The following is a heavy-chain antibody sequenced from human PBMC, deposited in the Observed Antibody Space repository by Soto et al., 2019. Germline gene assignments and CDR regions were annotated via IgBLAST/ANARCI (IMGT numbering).Heavy chain of an antibody. J-gene: IGHJ4*02. D-gene: IGHD6-19*01. CDR3: AQGGEYSSGWDNFDY. Sequence: EVQLLESGGGLVQPGGSLRLSCAASGFTFSSYAMSWVRQAPGKGLEWVSAISGSGGSTYYADSVKGRFTISRDNSKNTLYLQMNSLRAEDTAVYYCAQGGEYSSGWDNFDYWGQGTLVTVSS. V-gene: IGHV3-23*01. CDR1: GFTFSSYA. CDR2: ISGSGGST.